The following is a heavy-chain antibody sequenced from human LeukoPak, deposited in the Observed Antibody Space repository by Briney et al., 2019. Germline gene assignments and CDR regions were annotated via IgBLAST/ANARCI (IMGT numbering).Heavy chain of an antibody. CDR1: GFTVDTYW. Sequence: GSLRLSCVASGFTVDTYWMSWVRQAPGKGLDWVAHIKEDGTRKYYVDSVRGRFTISRDNAKNSLFLQMNSLRVEDTAVFYCVAWGSLVVWGQGTLVTVSS. D-gene: IGHD3-16*01. CDR3: VAWGSLVV. V-gene: IGHV3-7*01. CDR2: IKEDGTRK. J-gene: IGHJ4*02.